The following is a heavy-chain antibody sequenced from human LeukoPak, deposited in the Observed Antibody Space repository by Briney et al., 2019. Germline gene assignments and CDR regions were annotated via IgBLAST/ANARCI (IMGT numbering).Heavy chain of an antibody. CDR1: GFTFSSYW. V-gene: IGHV3-7*01. J-gene: IGHJ6*03. D-gene: IGHD3-9*01. CDR3: ARANDNYYYYYMDV. CDR2: IKKDGREK. Sequence: PGGSLRLSCAASGFTFSSYWMSWVRQAPGKGLEGVANIKKDGREKYYVDSVKGRFTISRDNAKKSLYLQMNSLRAEETAVFSCARANDNYYYYYMDVWGKGTTVTISS.